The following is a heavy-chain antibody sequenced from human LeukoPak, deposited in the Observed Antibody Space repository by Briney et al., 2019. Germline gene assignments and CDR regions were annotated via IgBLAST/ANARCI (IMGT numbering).Heavy chain of an antibody. CDR1: GFTFSNYW. CDR2: INQDGSAK. D-gene: IGHD4-17*01. Sequence: GGSLRLSCAVSGFTFSNYWMSRVRQAPGKGLEWGANINQDGSAKYYVVSVKGRFTISRDNAKNSLFLHMNSLRAEDTALYFCARVPATVKADYWGQGTLVTVSS. CDR3: ARVPATVKADY. J-gene: IGHJ4*02. V-gene: IGHV3-7*04.